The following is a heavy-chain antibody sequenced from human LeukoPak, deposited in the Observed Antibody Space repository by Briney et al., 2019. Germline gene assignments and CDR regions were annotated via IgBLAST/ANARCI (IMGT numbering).Heavy chain of an antibody. D-gene: IGHD3-10*01. Sequence: SETLSLTCTVSGGSISNYYWGWIRQPPGKGLEWIGSIYSSGTTNYNPSLESRVTISVDTSKNQFSLKLSSVTAADTAVYYCARHKSPLPLHWGQGTLVTVSS. J-gene: IGHJ4*02. CDR3: ARHKSPLPLH. CDR2: IYSSGTT. CDR1: GGSISNYY. V-gene: IGHV4-39*01.